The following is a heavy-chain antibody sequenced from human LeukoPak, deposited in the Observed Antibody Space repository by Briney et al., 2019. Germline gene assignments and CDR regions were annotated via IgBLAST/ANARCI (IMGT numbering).Heavy chain of an antibody. J-gene: IGHJ4*02. CDR3: ARSSPIVVVPAATPGYFDY. D-gene: IGHD2-2*01. CDR1: GGSFSGYY. CDR2: INHSGST. V-gene: IGHV4-34*01. Sequence: SETLSLTCAVYGGSFSGYYWSWIRQPPGKGLEWIGEINHSGSTNYNPSLKSRVTISVDTSKNQFSLKLSSVTAADTAVYYCARSSPIVVVPAATPGYFDYWGQGTLVTVSS.